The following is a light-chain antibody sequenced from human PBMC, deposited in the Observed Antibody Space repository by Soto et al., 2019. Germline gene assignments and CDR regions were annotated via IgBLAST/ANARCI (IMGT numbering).Light chain of an antibody. J-gene: IGKJ4*01. CDR2: DAS. V-gene: IGKV3-15*01. Sequence: EIVMTQSAATLSVSPGERATLSCRASQSVNSNLAWYRQKPGQAPRLLISDASTRATGVPARFSGSGSGTEFTLTISSLQSEDYGIYCCQQYNFWPPLTFGGGTKVEIK. CDR3: QQYNFWPPLT. CDR1: QSVNSN.